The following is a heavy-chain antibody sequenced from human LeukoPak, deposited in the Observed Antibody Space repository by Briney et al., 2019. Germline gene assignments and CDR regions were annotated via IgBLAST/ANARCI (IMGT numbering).Heavy chain of an antibody. V-gene: IGHV3-53*01. Sequence: GGSLRLSCAVSGFTVSSNHMSWVRQAPGKGPEWVSVIYNDGNTYYTDSVKGRFTISRDNSKNTVFLQMNSLRAEDTAMYYCARDREVVTARAQMDVWGKGTTVTVSS. CDR3: ARDREVVTARAQMDV. J-gene: IGHJ6*04. CDR2: IYNDGNT. D-gene: IGHD2-21*02. CDR1: GFTVSSNH.